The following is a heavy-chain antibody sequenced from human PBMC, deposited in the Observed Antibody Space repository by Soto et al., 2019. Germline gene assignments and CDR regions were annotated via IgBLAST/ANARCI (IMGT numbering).Heavy chain of an antibody. D-gene: IGHD5-18*01. CDR3: ARERGGYRGMDV. CDR1: GNTVTSYG. CDR2: ISTYNGNT. V-gene: IGHV1-18*01. J-gene: IGHJ6*02. Sequence: QVQLVQSGAEVKKPGASVKVSCKVSGNTVTSYGITGVRQAPGQGLEWMGWISTYNGNTNYAQKLKGRVTMTTDTSTSTAYMELTSLRSDDTAVYFCARERGGYRGMDVWGQGTTVTVSS.